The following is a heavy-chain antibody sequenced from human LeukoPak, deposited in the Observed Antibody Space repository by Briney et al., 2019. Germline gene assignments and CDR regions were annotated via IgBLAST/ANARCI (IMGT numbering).Heavy chain of an antibody. Sequence: GGSLRLSCAASGFTFSHSWMTWVRQAPGKGLEWVGHIKEDGSSQNYADSVKGRFTISRDNAKSSLHLQMKGLRAEDTAMYYCVKDSGWFHFDSWGQGTLVTVSS. D-gene: IGHD6-19*01. CDR2: IKEDGSSQ. CDR1: GFTFSHSW. J-gene: IGHJ4*02. CDR3: VKDSGWFHFDS. V-gene: IGHV3-7*03.